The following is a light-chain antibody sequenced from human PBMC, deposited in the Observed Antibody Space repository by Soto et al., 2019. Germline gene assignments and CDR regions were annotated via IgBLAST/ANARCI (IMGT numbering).Light chain of an antibody. CDR1: TSNIGSNY. CDR3: AAWDDNLRGYWV. Sequence: QSVLTQPPSASGTPGQRVTISCSGTTSNIGSNYVYWYQHLPGTAPKHLIYTDNQRPSGLPDRFSGSKSGTSASLAISGLRSEDEAEYFCAAWDDNLRGYWVFGRGTKLTVL. CDR2: TDN. J-gene: IGLJ2*01. V-gene: IGLV1-47*02.